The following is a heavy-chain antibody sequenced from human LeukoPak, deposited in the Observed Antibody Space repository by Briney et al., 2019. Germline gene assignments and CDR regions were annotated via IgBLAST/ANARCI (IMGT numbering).Heavy chain of an antibody. J-gene: IGHJ4*02. V-gene: IGHV3-66*01. Sequence: PGGSLRLSCAASGFTVSNNYMSWVRQAPGKGLEWVSVIYSGGSIYYADSVKGRFTISRDNSKNTLYLQMNSLRADDTAVYYCARSSITVRADYWGQGTLVTVSS. CDR1: GFTVSNNY. CDR2: IYSGGSI. D-gene: IGHD6-6*01. CDR3: ARSSITVRADY.